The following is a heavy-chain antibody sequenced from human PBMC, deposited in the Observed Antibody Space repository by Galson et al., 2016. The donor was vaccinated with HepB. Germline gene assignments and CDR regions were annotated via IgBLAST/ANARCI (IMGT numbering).Heavy chain of an antibody. Sequence: SLRLSCAASGFTFSSYTMSWVRQAPGKGRGGVSVISGSGGNTYYADSVKGRFTISRDNSKNTLYLQMNSLRAEDTAVYYCAKGGHSSGWYQDWGQGTLVTVSS. CDR3: AKGGHSSGWYQD. CDR1: GFTFSSYT. V-gene: IGHV3-23*01. CDR2: ISGSGGNT. J-gene: IGHJ1*01. D-gene: IGHD6-19*01.